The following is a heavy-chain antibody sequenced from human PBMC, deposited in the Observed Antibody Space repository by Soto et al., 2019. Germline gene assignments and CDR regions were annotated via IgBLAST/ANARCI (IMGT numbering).Heavy chain of an antibody. J-gene: IGHJ4*02. V-gene: IGHV3-9*01. Sequence: EVQLVESGGGLVQPGRSLRLSCAASGFTFDDYAMHWVRQAPGKGLEWVSGISWNSDNIGYADSVKGRFTISRDNAKNSLYLQMNSLRAEDTALYHCATEGPNIVPPIEPHFWGQGTLVTVSS. CDR2: ISWNSDNI. CDR3: ATEGPNIVPPIEPHF. CDR1: GFTFDDYA. D-gene: IGHD5-12*01.